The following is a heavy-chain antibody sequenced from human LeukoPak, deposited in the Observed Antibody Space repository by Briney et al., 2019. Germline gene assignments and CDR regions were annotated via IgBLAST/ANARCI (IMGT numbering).Heavy chain of an antibody. CDR2: IRSKANSYAT. Sequence: GGSLRLSCAASGFTFSNAWMSWVRQASGKGLEWVGRIRSKANSYATAYAASVKGRFTISRDDSKNTAYLQMNSLKTEDTAVYYCTSWGVVTEVHDYYYYYYMDVWGKGTTVTVSS. CDR3: TSWGVVTEVHDYYYYYYMDV. D-gene: IGHD2-21*02. CDR1: GFTFSNAW. J-gene: IGHJ6*03. V-gene: IGHV3-73*01.